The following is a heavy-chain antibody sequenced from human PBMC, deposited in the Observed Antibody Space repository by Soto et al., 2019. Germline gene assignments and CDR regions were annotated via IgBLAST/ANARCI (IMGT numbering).Heavy chain of an antibody. D-gene: IGHD3-22*01. Sequence: QVQLVESGGGVVQPGRSLRLSCAASGFTFSSYGMHWVRQAPGKGLEWVAVMSYDGSNKYYADSVKGRFTISRDNSKNTLYLQMNSLRAEDTAVYYCAKEAQWFLAFDIWGQGTMVTVSS. V-gene: IGHV3-30*18. CDR3: AKEAQWFLAFDI. CDR2: MSYDGSNK. J-gene: IGHJ3*02. CDR1: GFTFSSYG.